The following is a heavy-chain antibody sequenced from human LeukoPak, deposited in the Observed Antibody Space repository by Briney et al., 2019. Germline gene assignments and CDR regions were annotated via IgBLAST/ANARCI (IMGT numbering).Heavy chain of an antibody. CDR3: ARLGYCSSTSCFYYYYHGMDV. CDR2: IYYSGST. CDR1: GGSISSYY. V-gene: IGHV4-59*01. D-gene: IGHD2-2*01. J-gene: IGHJ6*02. Sequence: SETLSLTCTVSGGSISSYYWSWIRQPPGKGLEWIGYIYYSGSTNYNPSLKSRVTISVDTSKNQFSLKLSSVTAADTAVYYCARLGYCSSTSCFYYYYHGMDVWGQGTTVTVSS.